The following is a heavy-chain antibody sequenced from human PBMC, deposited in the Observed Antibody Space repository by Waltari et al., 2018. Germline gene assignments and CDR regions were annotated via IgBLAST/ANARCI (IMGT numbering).Heavy chain of an antibody. CDR2: ISYDGSNK. CDR3: AKQGSYSFDY. Sequence: QVQLVESGGGVVQPGWSLRLSCAASGFTFSSYGMPWVRQAPGKGLEWVAVISYDGSNKYYADSVKGRFTISRDNSKNTLYLQMNSLRAEDTAVYYCAKQGSYSFDYWGQGTLVTVSS. D-gene: IGHD1-26*01. J-gene: IGHJ4*02. CDR1: GFTFSSYG. V-gene: IGHV3-30*18.